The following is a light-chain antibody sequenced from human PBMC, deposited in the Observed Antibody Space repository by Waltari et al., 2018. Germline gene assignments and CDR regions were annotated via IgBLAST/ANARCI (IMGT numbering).Light chain of an antibody. Sequence: QSALTQPASVSGSPGQSITISCTGSSSDIGDYNYVSWYQQYPGQAPKLILFDVTDRPSGVPPRFSGSKSGNTASLTISGLQTEDEADYYCNSYTSTSTLVFGTGTKVTVL. V-gene: IGLV2-14*03. CDR2: DVT. J-gene: IGLJ1*01. CDR3: NSYTSTSTLV. CDR1: SSDIGDYNY.